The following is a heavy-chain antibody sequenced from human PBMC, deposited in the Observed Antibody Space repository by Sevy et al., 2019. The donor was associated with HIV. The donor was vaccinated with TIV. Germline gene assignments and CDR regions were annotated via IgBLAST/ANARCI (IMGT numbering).Heavy chain of an antibody. CDR3: ARDFTIFGVVSGIDY. D-gene: IGHD3-3*01. CDR2: ISDDSRYI. Sequence: GGSLRLSCAASGFTFRSYSMNWVRQAPGKGLEWLSSISDDSRYIYYSDSVKGRFTISRANAKSSLYLKMNSLRVEDTAIYYCARDFTIFGVVSGIDYWGQGNLVTVSS. J-gene: IGHJ4*02. CDR1: GFTFRSYS. V-gene: IGHV3-21*01.